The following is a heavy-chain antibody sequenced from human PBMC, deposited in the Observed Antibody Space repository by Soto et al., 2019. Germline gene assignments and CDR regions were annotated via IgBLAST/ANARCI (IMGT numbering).Heavy chain of an antibody. D-gene: IGHD6-6*01. V-gene: IGHV3-23*01. Sequence: GGSLRLSCAASGFTFSSYAMSWVRQAPGKGLEWVSAISGSGGSTYYADSVKGRFTISRDNSKNTLYLQMNSLRAADTAVYYCAKYEQLVRYNWFDPWGQGTLVTVSS. CDR2: ISGSGGST. CDR1: GFTFSSYA. CDR3: AKYEQLVRYNWFDP. J-gene: IGHJ5*02.